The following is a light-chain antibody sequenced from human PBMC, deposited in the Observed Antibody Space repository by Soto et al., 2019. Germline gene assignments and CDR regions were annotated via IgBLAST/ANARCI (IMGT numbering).Light chain of an antibody. CDR1: TSNIGTFY. Sequence: QSVLTQPPSASSTPGQTVTISCSGSTSNIGTFYVYWYQHLPGTAPKLLIYLGDQRASGVSDRFSGSKSGTSASLAINGLRSDDEAHYYCAAWDDNLNAYVFGSGTKVTVL. J-gene: IGLJ1*01. CDR2: LGD. V-gene: IGLV1-47*02. CDR3: AAWDDNLNAYV.